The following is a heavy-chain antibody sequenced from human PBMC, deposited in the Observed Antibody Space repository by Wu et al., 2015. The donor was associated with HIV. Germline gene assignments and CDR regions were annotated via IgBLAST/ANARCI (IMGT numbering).Heavy chain of an antibody. J-gene: IGHJ6*03. CDR2: IIPIFGTA. CDR3: AREPGPLRPAQDDGGYYYMDV. D-gene: IGHD3-3*01. CDR1: GGTFSSYA. V-gene: IGHV1-69*12. Sequence: QVQLVQSGAEVKKPGSSVKVSCKASGGTFSSYAISWVRQAPGQGLEWMGGIIPIFGTANYAQKFQGRVTITADESTSTAYMELSSLRSEDTAVYYCAREPGPLRPAQDDGGYYYMDVWGKGTNGHRLL.